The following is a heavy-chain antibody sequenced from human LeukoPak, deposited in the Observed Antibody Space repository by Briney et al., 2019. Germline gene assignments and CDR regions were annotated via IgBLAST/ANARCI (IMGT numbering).Heavy chain of an antibody. V-gene: IGHV1-18*01. D-gene: IGHD5-18*01. CDR3: AKTSEIQLWPSYVDY. Sequence: ASVKVSCTASGYTVTSYDINWVRQASGQGLEWRGWINPNSGGTNYAQKLQGRVTMTTDTSTSTAYMELRSLRSDDTAVYYCAKTSEIQLWPSYVDYWGQGTLVTVSS. CDR1: GYTVTSYD. J-gene: IGHJ4*02. CDR2: INPNSGGT.